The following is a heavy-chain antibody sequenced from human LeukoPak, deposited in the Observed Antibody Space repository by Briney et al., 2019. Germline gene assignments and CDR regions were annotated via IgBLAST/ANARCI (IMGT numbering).Heavy chain of an antibody. CDR2: IYPGDSDT. CDR3: ALGRDFWSGYYGYYYYMDV. CDR1: GYSFTSYW. J-gene: IGHJ6*03. Sequence: GESLKISCKGSGYSFTSYWIGWVRQMPGKGLEWMGIIYPGDSDTRYSPSFQGQVTISADKSISTAYLQWSSLKASDTAMYYCALGRDFWSGYYGYYYYMDVWGKGTTVTVSS. V-gene: IGHV5-51*01. D-gene: IGHD3-3*01.